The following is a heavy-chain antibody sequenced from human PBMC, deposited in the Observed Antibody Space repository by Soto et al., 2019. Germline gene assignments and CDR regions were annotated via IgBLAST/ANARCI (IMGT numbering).Heavy chain of an antibody. D-gene: IGHD3-10*01. CDR1: GYTLTELS. V-gene: IGHV1-24*01. Sequence: ASVKVSCKVSGYTLTELSMHWVRQAPGKGLEWMGGFDPEDGETIYAQKFQGRVTMTEDTSTDTAYMELSSLRSEDTAVYYCATLGYGSGSYYNVDYWGQGTLVTVSS. CDR2: FDPEDGET. J-gene: IGHJ4*02. CDR3: ATLGYGSGSYYNVDY.